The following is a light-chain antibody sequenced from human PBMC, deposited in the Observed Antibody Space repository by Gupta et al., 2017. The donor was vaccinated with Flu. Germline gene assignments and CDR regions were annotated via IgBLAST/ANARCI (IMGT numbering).Light chain of an antibody. Sequence: QSALTQPASVSVSPGQSITVSCTGTSSDIGSYHLVSWYQQGPGKAPKLIIYEVTKRPSGVSSRFSGYKSGNTAAQTISGLQADDEADYYCGSYAGSTMAFGGGTKLTVL. CDR3: GSYAGSTMA. CDR1: SSDIGSYHL. V-gene: IGLV2-23*02. CDR2: EVT. J-gene: IGLJ2*01.